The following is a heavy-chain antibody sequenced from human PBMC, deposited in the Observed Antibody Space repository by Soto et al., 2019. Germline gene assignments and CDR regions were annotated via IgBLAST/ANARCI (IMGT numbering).Heavy chain of an antibody. CDR1: GGTFSNYS. CDR2: IIPILGTP. J-gene: IGHJ6*02. CDR3: ARAMVVADPSDGYSYCGLDV. D-gene: IGHD5-12*01. Sequence: QVQLVQSGAEVKKPGSSVKVSCKASGGTFSNYSINWVRQAPGQGLQWMGGIIPILGTPDYAQTFQGRVTITADESTTTAYMALSSLRSEDTAVYYCARAMVVADPSDGYSYCGLDVWGQGTTVTVSS. V-gene: IGHV1-69*01.